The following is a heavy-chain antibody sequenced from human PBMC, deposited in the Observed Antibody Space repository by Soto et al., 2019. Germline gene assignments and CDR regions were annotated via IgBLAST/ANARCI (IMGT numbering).Heavy chain of an antibody. V-gene: IGHV5-10-1*01. CDR1: GFSFTNYW. CDR2: IDPVDSYA. J-gene: IGHJ5*02. CDR3: ARIESIARNWFDP. Sequence: PGESLKISCKTSGFSFTNYWITWVRQLPGKGLEWMGNIDPVDSYANYSPSFQGHVTFSVDTSISTAFLHWSSLKASDSATYFCARIESIARNWFDPWGQGTLVTVSS. D-gene: IGHD6-13*01.